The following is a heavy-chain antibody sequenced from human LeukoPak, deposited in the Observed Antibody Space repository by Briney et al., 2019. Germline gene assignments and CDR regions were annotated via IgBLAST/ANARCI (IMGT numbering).Heavy chain of an antibody. CDR1: GYTLTELS. J-gene: IGHJ4*02. CDR2: FDPEDGET. Sequence: GASVNVSCKVSGYTLTELSMHWVRQAPGKGLEWMGGFDPEDGETIYAQKFQGRVTMTEDTSTDTAYMELSSLRSEDTAVYYCATTINVVPAARGRQLGPGHPYYYDSSGPGDYWGQGTLVTVSS. D-gene: IGHD3-22*01. CDR3: ATTINVVPAARGRQLGPGHPYYYDSSGPGDY. V-gene: IGHV1-24*01.